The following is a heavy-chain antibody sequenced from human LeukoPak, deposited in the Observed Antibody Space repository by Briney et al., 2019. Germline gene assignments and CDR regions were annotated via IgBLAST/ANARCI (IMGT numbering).Heavy chain of an antibody. Sequence: GAPVKVSCKASGGTFSSYVITWVRQAPGQGLEWMGGIIPMFGTADYAQKFQGRVTITADESTSTAYMQLSSLRSEDTAVYYCARGAYSSGSYYFDHWGQGTLVTVSS. D-gene: IGHD6-19*01. CDR2: IIPMFGTA. V-gene: IGHV1-69*13. CDR3: ARGAYSSGSYYFDH. J-gene: IGHJ4*02. CDR1: GGTFSSYV.